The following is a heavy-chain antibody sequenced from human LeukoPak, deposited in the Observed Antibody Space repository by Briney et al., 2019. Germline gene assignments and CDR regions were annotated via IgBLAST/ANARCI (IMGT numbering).Heavy chain of an antibody. D-gene: IGHD2-15*01. CDR2: ISGSGGST. Sequence: GGSLRLSCAASGFTFSTYGMHWVRQAPGKGLEWVSAISGSGGSTYYADSVKGRFTISRDNSKSTLYPQMNSLRAEDTAVYYCAKGVVVVPAKYYFDYWGQGTLVTVSS. CDR3: AKGVVVVPAKYYFDY. J-gene: IGHJ4*02. CDR1: GFTFSTYG. V-gene: IGHV3-23*01.